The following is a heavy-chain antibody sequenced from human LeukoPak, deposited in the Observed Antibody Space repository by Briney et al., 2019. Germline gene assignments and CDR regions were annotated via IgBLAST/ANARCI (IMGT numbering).Heavy chain of an antibody. J-gene: IGHJ6*02. CDR2: NSSSGSTI. Sequence: PGGSLRLSCAASGFTFSDYYMSWIRQAPGKGLEWVSYNSSSGSTIYYADSVKGRFTISRDNAKNSLYLQMNSLRAEDTAVYYCAREGATMIVVSTPYYYYGMDVWGQGTTVTVSS. CDR1: GFTFSDYY. CDR3: AREGATMIVVSTPYYYYGMDV. V-gene: IGHV3-11*01. D-gene: IGHD3-22*01.